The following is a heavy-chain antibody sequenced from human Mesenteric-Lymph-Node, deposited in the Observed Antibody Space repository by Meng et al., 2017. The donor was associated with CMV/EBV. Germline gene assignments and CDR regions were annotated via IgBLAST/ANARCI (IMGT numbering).Heavy chain of an antibody. V-gene: IGHV4-59*01. CDR2: IYYSGST. Sequence: SETLSLTCTVSGGSISSYYWSWIRQPPGKGLEWIGYIYYSGSTNYNPSLKSRVTISVDTSKNQFSLKLSSVTAADTAVYYCARDKKQLKNWGQGTLVTVSS. CDR3: ARDKKQLKN. J-gene: IGHJ4*02. CDR1: GGSISSYY. D-gene: IGHD6-13*01.